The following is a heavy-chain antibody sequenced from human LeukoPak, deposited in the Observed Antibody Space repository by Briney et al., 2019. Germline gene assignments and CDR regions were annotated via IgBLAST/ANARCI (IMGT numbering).Heavy chain of an antibody. CDR1: GFTVSSNY. V-gene: IGHV3-66*02. D-gene: IGHD1-14*01. CDR2: IYSGGST. CDR3: ASSPRIDAFDI. J-gene: IGHJ3*02. Sequence: PGGSLRLSCAASGFTVSSNYMSWVRQAPGKGLEWVSVIYSGGSTYYADSVKGRFTISRDNSKNTVYLQMNSLRVEDTAVYHCASSPRIDAFDIWGQGTMVTVSS.